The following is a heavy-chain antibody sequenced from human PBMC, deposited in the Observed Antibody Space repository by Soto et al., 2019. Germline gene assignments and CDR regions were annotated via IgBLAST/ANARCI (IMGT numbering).Heavy chain of an antibody. CDR1: GGSISSSSYY. CDR2: IYYSGST. Sequence: SETLSPTCTVSGGSISSSSYYWGWIRQPPGKGLEWIGSIYYSGSTYYNPSLKSRVTISVDTSKNQFSLKLSSVTAADTAVYYCAEGLFQWLDIWGQGTLVTVSS. D-gene: IGHD6-19*01. CDR3: AEGLFQWLDI. V-gene: IGHV4-39*01. J-gene: IGHJ4*02.